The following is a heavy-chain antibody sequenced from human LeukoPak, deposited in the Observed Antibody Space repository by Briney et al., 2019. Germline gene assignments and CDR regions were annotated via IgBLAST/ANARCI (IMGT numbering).Heavy chain of an antibody. Sequence: GGSLRLSCAASGFTFSSYGMHWVRQAPGKGLEWVAVISYDGSNKYYADSVKGRFTISRDNSKNTLYLQMNSLRAEDTAVYYCARDGAVAGQAISEAFDIWGQGTMVTVSS. V-gene: IGHV3-30*03. J-gene: IGHJ3*02. D-gene: IGHD6-19*01. CDR2: ISYDGSNK. CDR1: GFTFSSYG. CDR3: ARDGAVAGQAISEAFDI.